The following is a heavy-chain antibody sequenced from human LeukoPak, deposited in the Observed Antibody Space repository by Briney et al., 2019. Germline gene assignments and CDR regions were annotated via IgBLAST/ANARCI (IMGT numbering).Heavy chain of an antibody. CDR1: GYTLTELS. Sequence: ASVKVSCKVSGYTLTELSMHWVRQAPGKGLEWMGGFDPEDGETIYAQKFQGRVTMTEDTSTDTAYMELSSLRSEDTAVYYCARGTYCGGDCSPGAFDIWGQGTMVTVSS. CDR3: ARGTYCGGDCSPGAFDI. V-gene: IGHV1-24*01. D-gene: IGHD2-21*02. J-gene: IGHJ3*02. CDR2: FDPEDGET.